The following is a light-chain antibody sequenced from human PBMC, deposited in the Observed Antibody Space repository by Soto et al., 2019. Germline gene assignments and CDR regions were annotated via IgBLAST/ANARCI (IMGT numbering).Light chain of an antibody. Sequence: QSALTQPPSASGSPGQSVTISCTGTSSDFGRYKYVSRYQQYPGKAPKVMIYEVNKRPSGVPDRFSGSKSGNTASLTVSGLQTEDEAHYYCSSFAGSSKLVFGGGTKLTVL. J-gene: IGLJ3*02. CDR2: EVN. CDR1: SSDFGRYKY. CDR3: SSFAGSSKLV. V-gene: IGLV2-8*01.